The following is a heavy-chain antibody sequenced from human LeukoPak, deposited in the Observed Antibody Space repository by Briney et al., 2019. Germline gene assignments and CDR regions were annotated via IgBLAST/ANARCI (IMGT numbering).Heavy chain of an antibody. CDR1: GFTFSSYG. Sequence: PGGCLRLSCAASGFTFSSYGMHWVRQAPGKGLEWVAVISYDGSNKYYADSVKGRFTISRDNSKNTLYLQMNSLRAEDTAVYYCAKNCPVAESSWYLNGCDYWGQGTLVTVSS. CDR3: AKNCPVAESSWYLNGCDY. J-gene: IGHJ4*02. D-gene: IGHD6-13*01. CDR2: ISYDGSNK. V-gene: IGHV3-30*18.